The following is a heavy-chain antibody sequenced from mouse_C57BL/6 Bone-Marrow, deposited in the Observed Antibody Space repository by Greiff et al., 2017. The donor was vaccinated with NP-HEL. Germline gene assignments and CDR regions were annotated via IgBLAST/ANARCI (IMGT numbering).Heavy chain of an antibody. V-gene: IGHV1-72*01. D-gene: IGHD2-3*01. CDR3: ARSLLSYEGDGFAY. CDR2: IDPNSGGT. Sequence: QVQLKQPGAELVKPGASVKLSCKASGYTFTSYWMHWVKQRPGRGLEWIGRIDPNSGGTKYNEQFKSKATLTVAKPSSTAYMQLSSLTSEDSSVYYFARSLLSYEGDGFAYWGQGTLVTVSA. CDR1: GYTFTSYW. J-gene: IGHJ3*01.